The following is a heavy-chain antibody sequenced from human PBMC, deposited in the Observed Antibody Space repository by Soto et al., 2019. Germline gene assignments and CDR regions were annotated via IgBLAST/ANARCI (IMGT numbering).Heavy chain of an antibody. D-gene: IGHD3-22*01. CDR1: GFTFANYW. J-gene: IGHJ4*02. V-gene: IGHV3-7*01. CDR3: VRDRGYYSFEY. CDR2: INQDGSQK. Sequence: EVQLVESGGGLVQPGGSLRLSCAASGFTFANYWMGWVRQAPGKGLEWLDDINQDGSQKYYVDSVQGRFTISRDNAQNSLYLQMNSLGAEDTAVYFCVRDRGYYSFEYWGQGTLVTVSS.